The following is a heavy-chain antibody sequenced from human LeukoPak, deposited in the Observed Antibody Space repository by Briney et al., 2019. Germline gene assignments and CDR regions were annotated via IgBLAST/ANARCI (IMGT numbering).Heavy chain of an antibody. CDR3: ARKDYYDSSGHYSALGTFDY. CDR2: IIPMFGTA. D-gene: IGHD3-22*01. V-gene: IGHV1-69*13. Sequence: SVKVSCKASGGTFSTYAISWVRQAPGQGLEWMGGIIPMFGTANYAQKFQGRVTITADESTNTAHMELSSLRSEDTAVYYCARKDYYDSSGHYSALGTFDYWGQGTLVTVSS. J-gene: IGHJ4*02. CDR1: GGTFSTYA.